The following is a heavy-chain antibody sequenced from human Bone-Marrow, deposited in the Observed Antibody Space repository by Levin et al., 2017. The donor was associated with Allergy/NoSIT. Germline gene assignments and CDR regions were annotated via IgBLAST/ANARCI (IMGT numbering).Heavy chain of an antibody. V-gene: IGHV3-7*01. CDR1: GFTFSSYW. CDR2: IKQDGSEK. CDR3: ATQPGDLQGDY. D-gene: IGHD5-24*01. Sequence: LSLTCAASGFTFSSYWMSWVRQAPGKGLEWVANIKQDGSEKYYVDSVKGRFTISRDNAKNSLYLQMNSLRAEDTAVYYCATQPGDLQGDYWGQGTLVTVSS. J-gene: IGHJ4*02.